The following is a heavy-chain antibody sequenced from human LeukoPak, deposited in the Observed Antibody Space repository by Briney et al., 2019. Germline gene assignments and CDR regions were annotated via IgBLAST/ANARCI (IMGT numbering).Heavy chain of an antibody. D-gene: IGHD4-17*01. Sequence: GRSLRLSCAAAGFTFSSYSMQWVRQTPGKGLEWVGIMSNSGENTFYGEAVKGRFTISRDNSQNTLYLQMNSLRPEDTAVYYCAKRGASVTRYVDYWGQGTLVTVSS. CDR3: AKRGASVTRYVDY. CDR1: GFTFSSYS. V-gene: IGHV3-30*18. J-gene: IGHJ4*02. CDR2: MSNSGENT.